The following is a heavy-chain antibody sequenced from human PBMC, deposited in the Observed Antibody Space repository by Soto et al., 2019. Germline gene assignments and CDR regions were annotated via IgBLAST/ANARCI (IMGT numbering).Heavy chain of an antibody. CDR3: AREGAGGALDT. CDR1: GGSFSS. D-gene: IGHD6-13*01. V-gene: IGHV1-69*08. CDR2: IIPILGTA. J-gene: IGHJ1*01. Sequence: QVQLVQSGPEVKKPGSAVKVSCKASGGSFSSITWVRQAPGQGLEWMGRIIPILGTANHEPKFQGRVTITADKSTTTAYMELTSLRSEDTAVYFCAREGAGGALDTWGQGTMVAVSS.